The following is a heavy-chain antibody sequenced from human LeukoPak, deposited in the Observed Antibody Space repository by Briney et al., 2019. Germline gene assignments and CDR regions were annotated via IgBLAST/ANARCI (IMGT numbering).Heavy chain of an antibody. Sequence: GGSLRLSCAASGFTFSSYGMHWVRQAPGKGLEWVAVISYDGTNKYYADSVKGRFTISRDNSKNTLYLQMNSLRAEDTAVYYCAKDLYLFVQPRGYFDYWGQGTLVPVSS. CDR3: AKDLYLFVQPRGYFDY. D-gene: IGHD3-10*02. V-gene: IGHV3-30*18. J-gene: IGHJ4*02. CDR2: ISYDGTNK. CDR1: GFTFSSYG.